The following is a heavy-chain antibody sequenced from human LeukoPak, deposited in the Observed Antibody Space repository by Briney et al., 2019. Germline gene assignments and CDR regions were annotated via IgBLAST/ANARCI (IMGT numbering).Heavy chain of an antibody. CDR3: ARDMSYYDSTSDY. J-gene: IGHJ4*02. D-gene: IGHD3-22*01. CDR2: IYSGGST. Sequence: GGSLRLSCAASGFTVSSNYMSWVRQAPGKGLEWVSVIYSGGSTYYADSVKGRFAISRDNSKNTLYLQMNSLRAEDTAVYYCARDMSYYDSTSDYWGQGTLVTVSS. V-gene: IGHV3-66*01. CDR1: GFTVSSNY.